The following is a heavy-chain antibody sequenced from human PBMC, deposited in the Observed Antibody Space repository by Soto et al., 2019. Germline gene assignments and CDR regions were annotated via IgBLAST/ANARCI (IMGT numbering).Heavy chain of an antibody. CDR1: GDSVSSNSAA. CDR2: TYYRSKWYN. Sequence: PSQTLSLTCAISGDSVSSNSAAWNWIRQSPSRGLEWLGRTYYRSKWYNDYAVSVKSRITINPDTSKNQFSLQLNSVTPEDTAVYYCARGSITIFGVVIIYAPFDYWGQGTLVTVSS. V-gene: IGHV6-1*01. D-gene: IGHD3-3*01. CDR3: ARGSITIFGVVIIYAPFDY. J-gene: IGHJ4*02.